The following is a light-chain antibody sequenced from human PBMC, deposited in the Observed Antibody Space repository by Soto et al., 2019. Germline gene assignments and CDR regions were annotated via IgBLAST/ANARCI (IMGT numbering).Light chain of an antibody. Sequence: QSVLTQPPSASGTPGQRVTISCSGSSSNIGSKYVYWYQQLPGTAPKLLMYRNNQRPSGVPDRFSGSKSGTPASLAISGLRSEDEADYYCAAWDAGVSGAAFGGGTKVTVL. V-gene: IGLV1-47*01. CDR1: SSNIGSKY. J-gene: IGLJ2*01. CDR3: AAWDAGVSGAA. CDR2: RNN.